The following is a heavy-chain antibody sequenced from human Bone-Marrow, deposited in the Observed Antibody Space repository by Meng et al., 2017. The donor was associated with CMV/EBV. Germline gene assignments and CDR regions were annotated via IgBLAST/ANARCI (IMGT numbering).Heavy chain of an antibody. D-gene: IGHD2-21*01. J-gene: IGHJ3*02. V-gene: IGHV3-48*03. Sequence: GGSLRLSCAASGFTFSSYEMNWVRQAPGKGLEWVSYISSSGYTIYYADSVKGRFTISRDNAKNSLYLQMNSLRAEDTAVYYCARDFTRCGGDCWMDAFDIWGQGTVVTVSS. CDR3: ARDFTRCGGDCWMDAFDI. CDR2: ISSSGYTI. CDR1: GFTFSSYE.